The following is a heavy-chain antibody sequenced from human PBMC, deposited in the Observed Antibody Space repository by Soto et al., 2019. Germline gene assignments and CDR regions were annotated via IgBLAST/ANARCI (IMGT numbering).Heavy chain of an antibody. Sequence: GGSLRLSCAASGFTFSSYGMHWVRQAPGKGLEWVAVISYDGSNKYYADSVKGRFTISRDNSKNTLYLQMNSLRAEDTAVYYCAKDHGFIVVAPAALDYWGQGT. CDR2: ISYDGSNK. V-gene: IGHV3-30*18. CDR3: AKDHGFIVVAPAALDY. J-gene: IGHJ4*02. D-gene: IGHD2-2*01. CDR1: GFTFSSYG.